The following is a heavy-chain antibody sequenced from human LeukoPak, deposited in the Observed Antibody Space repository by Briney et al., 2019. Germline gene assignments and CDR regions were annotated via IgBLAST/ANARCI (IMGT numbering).Heavy chain of an antibody. V-gene: IGHV3-74*01. Sequence: GGSLRLSCAASGFTFSTYWMHWVRHAPGKGLVWVSRFNSDGRSTYYADSVKGRFTNSRDNAKNTLYLQMNSLRAEDTAVYYCARGRYYLDSWGQGTLVTVSS. D-gene: IGHD4-17*01. CDR1: GFTFSTYW. CDR2: FNSDGRST. J-gene: IGHJ4*02. CDR3: ARGRYYLDS.